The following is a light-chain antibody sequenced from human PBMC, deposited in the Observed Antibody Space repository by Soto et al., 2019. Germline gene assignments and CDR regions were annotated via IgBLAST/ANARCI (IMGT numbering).Light chain of an antibody. CDR1: QSVSSN. J-gene: IGKJ5*01. CDR2: GGS. V-gene: IGKV3-15*01. CDR3: QQYNNWPPS. Sequence: VRARPPATVALPPGGGASMESGASQSVSSNLAWYQQKPGQAPRLLVYGGSTRATATPARFTGSGSRTESTLTLTHLQSEDCALYYCQQYNNWPPSVGHGTRLEI.